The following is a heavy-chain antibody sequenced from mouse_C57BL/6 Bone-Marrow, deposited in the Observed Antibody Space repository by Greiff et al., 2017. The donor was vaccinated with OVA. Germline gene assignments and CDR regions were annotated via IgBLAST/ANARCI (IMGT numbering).Heavy chain of an antibody. CDR3: ARDRALWLRDY. J-gene: IGHJ2*01. CDR2: ISDGGSYT. D-gene: IGHD2-2*01. Sequence: DVMLVESGGGLVKPGGSLKLSCAASGFTFSSYAMSWVRQTPEKRLEWVATISDGGSYTYYPDNVKGRFTISRDNAKNNLYLQMSHLKSEDTAMYYCARDRALWLRDYWGQGTTLTVSS. CDR1: GFTFSSYA. V-gene: IGHV5-4*01.